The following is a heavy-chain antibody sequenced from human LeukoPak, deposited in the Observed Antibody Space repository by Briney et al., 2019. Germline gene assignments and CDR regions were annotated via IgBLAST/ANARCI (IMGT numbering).Heavy chain of an antibody. CDR2: ISAYNGNT. V-gene: IGHV1-18*01. Sequence: ASVKVSCKASGYTFTSYGISWVRQAPGPGLEWMGWISAYNGNTNYAQKLQGRVTMTTDTSTSTAYMELRSLRSDDTAVYYGAREDLCSWSYYYYCSMDVWGEETTVIVAS. CDR1: GYTFTSYG. CDR3: AREDLCSWSYYYYCSMDV. D-gene: IGHD6-13*01. J-gene: IGHJ6*04.